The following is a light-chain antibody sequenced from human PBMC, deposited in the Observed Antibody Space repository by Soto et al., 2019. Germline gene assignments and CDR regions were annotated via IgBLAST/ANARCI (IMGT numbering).Light chain of an antibody. CDR1: QSVSSN. J-gene: IGKJ5*01. V-gene: IGKV3-15*01. Sequence: ETVLKHSPATLSVSPCEGATLSCRASQSVSSNLAWYQQKPGQAPRLLIYGASTRATGIPARFSGSGSGTEFTLTISSLQSEDFAVYYCQQYNNWPITFGQGTRLEIK. CDR3: QQYNNWPIT. CDR2: GAS.